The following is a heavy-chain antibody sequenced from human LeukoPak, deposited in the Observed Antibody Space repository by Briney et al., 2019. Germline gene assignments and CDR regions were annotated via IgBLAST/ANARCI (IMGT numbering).Heavy chain of an antibody. J-gene: IGHJ4*02. CDR1: GYTFTSYD. D-gene: IGHD1-26*01. CDR2: MNPNSGNT. Sequence: ASVKVSCKASGYTFTSYDINWVRQATGQGLEWMGWMNPNSGNTGYAQKFQGRVTMTRNTSISTAYMELSSLRSEDTAVYYCARDIEGAGSFDYWGQGTLVTVSS. V-gene: IGHV1-8*01. CDR3: ARDIEGAGSFDY.